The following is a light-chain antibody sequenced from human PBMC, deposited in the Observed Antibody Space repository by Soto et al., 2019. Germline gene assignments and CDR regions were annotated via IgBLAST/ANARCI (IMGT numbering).Light chain of an antibody. V-gene: IGKV1-5*01. Sequence: DIQMTQSPSTLSASVGDRVTITCRASQTLSSWLAWYQQKPGKAPKLLIYDASSLESGVPSRFSGSGSGTEFTLTISGLQPDDLATYYCQQYYTFPLTFGGGTKVEIK. CDR2: DAS. CDR1: QTLSSW. CDR3: QQYYTFPLT. J-gene: IGKJ4*01.